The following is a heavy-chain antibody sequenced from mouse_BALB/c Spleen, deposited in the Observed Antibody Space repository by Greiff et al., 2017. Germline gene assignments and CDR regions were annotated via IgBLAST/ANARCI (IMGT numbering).Heavy chain of an antibody. CDR3: ARSGGLRRYYFDY. V-gene: IGHV1S127*01. D-gene: IGHD1-1*01. J-gene: IGHJ4*01. CDR1: GYSFTSYW. CDR2: IDPSDSET. Sequence: QVQLQQSGPQLVRPGASVKISCKASGYSFTSYWMHWVKQRPGQGLEWIGMIDPSDSETRLNQKFKDKATLTVDKSSSTAYMQLSSPTSEDSAVYYCARSGGLRRYYFDYWGQGTSVTVSS.